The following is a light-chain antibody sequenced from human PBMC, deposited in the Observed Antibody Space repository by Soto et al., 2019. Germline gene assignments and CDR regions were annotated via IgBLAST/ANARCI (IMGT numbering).Light chain of an antibody. CDR3: HQRSTWPLT. V-gene: IGKV3-11*01. Sequence: EIVLTQSPATLSLSPGERATLSCRASQSVSRYLVWYQQKPGQVPRLLISDASNRATGIPARFSGSGSGTDFTLTINSLEPEDFAVYYCHQRSTWPLTFGGGTKVEI. CDR1: QSVSRY. CDR2: DAS. J-gene: IGKJ4*01.